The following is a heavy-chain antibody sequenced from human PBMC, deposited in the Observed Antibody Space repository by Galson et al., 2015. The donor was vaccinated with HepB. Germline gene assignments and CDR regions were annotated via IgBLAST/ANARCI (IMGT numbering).Heavy chain of an antibody. CDR1: GFTFSSYA. CDR3: AREISYSSSWYEWGNWFDP. J-gene: IGHJ5*02. D-gene: IGHD6-13*01. Sequence: SLRLSCAASGFTFSSYAMHWVRQAPGKGLEYVSAISSNGGSTYYANSVKGRFTISRDNSKNTLYLQMGSLRAEDMAVYYCAREISYSSSWYEWGNWFDPWGQGTLVTVSS. V-gene: IGHV3-64*01. CDR2: ISSNGGST.